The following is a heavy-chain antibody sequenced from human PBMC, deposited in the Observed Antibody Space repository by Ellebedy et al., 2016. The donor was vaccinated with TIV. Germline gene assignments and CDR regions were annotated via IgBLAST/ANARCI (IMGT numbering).Heavy chain of an antibody. CDR1: GYTFTSYY. D-gene: IGHD1-7*01. J-gene: IGHJ4*02. V-gene: IGHV1-46*01. Sequence: AASVKVSCKASGYTFTSYYMHWVRQAPGQGLEWMGIINPSGGSTSYAQKFQGRVTMTRDTSTSTVYMELSSLRSEDTAVYYCARAKALGITGTTDYFDYWGQGTLVTVSS. CDR2: INPSGGST. CDR3: ARAKALGITGTTDYFDY.